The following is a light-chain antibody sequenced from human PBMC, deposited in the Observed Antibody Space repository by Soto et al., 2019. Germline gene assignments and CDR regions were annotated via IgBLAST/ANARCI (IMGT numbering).Light chain of an antibody. CDR3: SSYTTTRSVL. CDR2: DVN. Sequence: QSALTQPASVSGSPGQSIAISCTGTSSDVGAYDFVSWYQQHPGKAPKVMIYDVNHRPSGVSDRFSGSKSGNTASLTISGPQAEDEADYFCSSYTTTRSVLFGGGTQLTVL. CDR1: SSDVGAYDF. V-gene: IGLV2-14*01. J-gene: IGLJ2*01.